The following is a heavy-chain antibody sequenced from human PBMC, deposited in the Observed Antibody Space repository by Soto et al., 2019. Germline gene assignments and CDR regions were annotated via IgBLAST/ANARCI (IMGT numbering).Heavy chain of an antibody. Sequence: GGSLRLSCAASGFTFSSYSMNWVRQAPGKGLEWVSYISSSSSTIYYADSVKGRFTISRDNAKNSLYLQMNSLRAEDTAVYYCARDYWNYDYYYYMDVWGKGTTVTVSS. CDR3: ARDYWNYDYYYYMDV. CDR1: GFTFSSYS. CDR2: ISSSSSTI. J-gene: IGHJ6*03. D-gene: IGHD1-1*01. V-gene: IGHV3-48*01.